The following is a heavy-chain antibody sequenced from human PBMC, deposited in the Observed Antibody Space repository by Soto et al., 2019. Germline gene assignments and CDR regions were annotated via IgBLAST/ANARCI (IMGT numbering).Heavy chain of an antibody. CDR1: GYTFTSYG. J-gene: IGHJ4*02. D-gene: IGHD6-13*01. Sequence: QVQLVQSGAEVKKPGASVKVSCKASGYTFTSYGISWVRQAPGQGLEWMGWISAYNGNTNYAQKPQGRVTMTPDTSTSRAYVELRSLRSDDTAVYYFARREGIAGANLDYWGQGTLVTVSS. V-gene: IGHV1-18*01. CDR2: ISAYNGNT. CDR3: ARREGIAGANLDY.